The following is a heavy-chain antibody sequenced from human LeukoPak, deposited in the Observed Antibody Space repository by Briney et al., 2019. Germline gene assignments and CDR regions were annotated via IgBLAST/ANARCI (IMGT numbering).Heavy chain of an antibody. CDR1: GFTFSSYG. D-gene: IGHD1-26*01. CDR3: ARVFRNSGSYFDY. Sequence: GGSLRLSCAASGFTFSSYGMHWVRQAPGKGLEWVAFIRYDGSNKYYADSVKGRFTISRDNSKNTLYLQMNSLRAEDTAVYYCARVFRNSGSYFDYWGQGTLVSVSS. J-gene: IGHJ4*02. CDR2: IRYDGSNK. V-gene: IGHV3-30*02.